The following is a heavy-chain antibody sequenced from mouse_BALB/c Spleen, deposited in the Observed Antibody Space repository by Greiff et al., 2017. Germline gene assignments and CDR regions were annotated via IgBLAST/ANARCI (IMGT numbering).Heavy chain of an antibody. CDR3: ARTHYGNYAWFAY. V-gene: IGHV2-2*02. CDR1: GFSLTSYG. J-gene: IGHJ3*01. CDR2: IWSGGST. D-gene: IGHD2-1*01. Sequence: VQLKESGPGLVQPSQSLSITCTVSGFSLTSYGVHWVRQSPGKGLEWLGVIWSGGSTDYNAAFISRLSISKDNSKSQVFFKMNSLQANDTAIYYCARTHYGNYAWFAYWGQGTLVTVSA.